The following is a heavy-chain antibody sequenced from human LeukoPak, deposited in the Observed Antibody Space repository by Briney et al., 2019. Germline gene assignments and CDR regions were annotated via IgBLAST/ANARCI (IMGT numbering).Heavy chain of an antibody. J-gene: IGHJ4*02. Sequence: SETLSLTCTVSGGSISSYYWSWLRQPPGKGLEWIGYIYYSGSTNYNPSLKSRVTISVDTSKNQFSLKLSSVTAADTAVYYYARGKYSSSSSSDYWGQGTLVTVSS. CDR1: GGSISSYY. CDR2: IYYSGST. V-gene: IGHV4-59*01. CDR3: ARGKYSSSSSSDY. D-gene: IGHD6-6*01.